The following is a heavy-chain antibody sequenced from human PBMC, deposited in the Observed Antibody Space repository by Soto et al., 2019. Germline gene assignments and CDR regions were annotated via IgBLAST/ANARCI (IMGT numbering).Heavy chain of an antibody. CDR2: IVPIFGTT. CDR3: AKDTSMLRGRVADTPWFET. J-gene: IGHJ5*02. CDR1: GGTLSSIA. D-gene: IGHD3-10*01. Sequence: ASVKVSCKASGGTLSSIAISWVRQAPGLGLEWMGRIVPIFGTTDNAQKSQGRVTITADEYTGTVYMEMTSLSSEDTAMYYCAKDTSMLRGRVADTPWFETWGQGTLVTVSS. V-gene: IGHV1-69*13.